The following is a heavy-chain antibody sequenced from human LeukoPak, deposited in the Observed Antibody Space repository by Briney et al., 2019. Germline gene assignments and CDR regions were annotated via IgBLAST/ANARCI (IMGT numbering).Heavy chain of an antibody. D-gene: IGHD2-2*01. CDR3: APFRRYCSSTSCYDPAYYYGMDV. J-gene: IGHJ6*02. CDR2: ISGSGGST. V-gene: IGHV3-23*01. CDR1: GFTFSSYA. Sequence: GGSLRLSCAASGFTFSSYAMSWVRQAPGKGLEWVSAISGSGGSTYYADSVKGRFTISRDNSKNTLYLQMNSLRAEDTAVYYCAPFRRYCSSTSCYDPAYYYGMDVWGQGTTVTVSS.